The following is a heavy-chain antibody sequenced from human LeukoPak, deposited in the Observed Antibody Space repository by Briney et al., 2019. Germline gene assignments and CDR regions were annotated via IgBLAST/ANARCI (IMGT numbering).Heavy chain of an antibody. CDR2: IYYSGNT. J-gene: IGHJ4*02. CDR3: ARVRGYSYDSSDFDY. V-gene: IGHV4-59*01. CDR1: GDSISYYY. Sequence: PSETLSLTCTVSGDSISYYYWSWIRRPPGKGLEWIGKIYYSGNTNYNPSLKSRVTISVDTSKNQFSLKLSSVTAADTAVYYCARVRGYSYDSSDFDYWGQGTLVTVSS. D-gene: IGHD5-18*01.